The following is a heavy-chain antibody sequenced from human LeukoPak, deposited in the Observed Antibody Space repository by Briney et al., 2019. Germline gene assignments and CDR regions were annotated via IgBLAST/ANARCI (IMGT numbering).Heavy chain of an antibody. CDR1: GFTFSSYW. Sequence: GGSLRLSCAASGFTFSSYWMSCVRDAPGKGLEWVSNIKQDGSEKYYVDAVKGRFTISRDNAKNSLYLQMNSLGAEDTAVYYCAGLATVTTFYYFDYWGQGTLVTVSS. CDR3: AGLATVTTFYYFDY. CDR2: IKQDGSEK. V-gene: IGHV3-7*01. D-gene: IGHD4-17*01. J-gene: IGHJ4*02.